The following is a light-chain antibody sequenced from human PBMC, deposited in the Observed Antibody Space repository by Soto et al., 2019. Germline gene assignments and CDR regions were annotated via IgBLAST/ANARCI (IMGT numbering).Light chain of an antibody. CDR3: QKYNSVPFT. Sequence: DIQMTQSPSSLSASVGDRVTITCRASQGIINYLAWYQQKPGKVHKLLIYSASSLQSGVPCRFSGSRSGTDFTLTISSLQPEDVATYYCQKYNSVPFTFGPGTTVDI. CDR1: QGIINY. J-gene: IGKJ3*01. CDR2: SAS. V-gene: IGKV1-27*01.